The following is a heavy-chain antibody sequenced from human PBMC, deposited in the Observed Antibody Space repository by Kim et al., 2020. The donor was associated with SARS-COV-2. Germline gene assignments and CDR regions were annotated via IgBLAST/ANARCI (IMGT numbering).Heavy chain of an antibody. V-gene: IGHV3-21*04. CDR1: GFTFSNYN. CDR3: AREPIAATGSYFDY. J-gene: IGHJ4*02. Sequence: GGSLRLSCAASGFTFSNYNMNWVRQAPGKGLEWVSSITSSSSYIYYADSVKGRFTISRDNAKNSLYLQMNSLRAEDTAVYYCAREPIAATGSYFDYWGQGTLVTVSS. D-gene: IGHD6-13*01. CDR2: ITSSSSYI.